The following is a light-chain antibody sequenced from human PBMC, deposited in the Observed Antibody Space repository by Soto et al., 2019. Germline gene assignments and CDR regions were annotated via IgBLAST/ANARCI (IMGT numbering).Light chain of an antibody. Sequence: EIVLTQSPATLSLSPGESATLSCRASQSVSSYLAWYQQKTGQAPRLLIYDASNRATGIPDRFSGSGSGTDLTLTISSLEPEDFAVYFCQQYGASPWTCGQGTKVDI. CDR1: QSVSSY. CDR3: QQYGASPWT. CDR2: DAS. J-gene: IGKJ1*01. V-gene: IGKV3-11*01.